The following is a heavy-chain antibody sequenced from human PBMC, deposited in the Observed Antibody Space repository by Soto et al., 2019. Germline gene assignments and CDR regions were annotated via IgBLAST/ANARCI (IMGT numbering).Heavy chain of an antibody. J-gene: IGHJ6*02. CDR3: ASYYDILTGYYSPNYGMDV. D-gene: IGHD3-9*01. CDR2: ISAYNGNT. Sequence: QVQLVQSGAEVKKPGASVKVSCKASGYTFTSYGISWVRQAPGQGLEWMGWISAYNGNTNYAQKLQGRVTMTTDTSTSTAYMELRSLRSDDTAVYYCASYYDILTGYYSPNYGMDVWGQGTTVTVSS. V-gene: IGHV1-18*01. CDR1: GYTFTSYG.